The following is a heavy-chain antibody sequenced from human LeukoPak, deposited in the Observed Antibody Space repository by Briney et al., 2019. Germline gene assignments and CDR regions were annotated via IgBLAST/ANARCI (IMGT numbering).Heavy chain of an antibody. CDR1: GXTSSDYY. J-gene: IGHJ4*02. CDR3: ARDFGPLGSWSIDY. CDR2: ISSSNRYT. V-gene: IGHV3-11*06. Sequence: GGSLRLSCAASGXTSSDYYMSWIRQAPGKGLEWVSYISSSNRYTNYAAFVKGRITISRDNAKNSLYLQMNSLSDEDTAVYYCARDFGPLGSWSIDYWGQGTLVTVSS. D-gene: IGHD6-13*01.